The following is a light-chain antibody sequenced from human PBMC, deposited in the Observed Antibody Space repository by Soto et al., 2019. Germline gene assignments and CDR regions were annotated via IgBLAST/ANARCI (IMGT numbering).Light chain of an antibody. CDR3: QQRSNRPFT. V-gene: IGKV3-11*01. Sequence: VLAQSPATLSLSLGERATLSCRPSQSVSSLSAWHQQQPDAAPRLLIYDATSRATGLPARFSGSGSGTDFTLTISSLEPEDFAVYYCQQRSNRPFTFGPGTKVDI. J-gene: IGKJ3*01. CDR2: DAT. CDR1: QSVSSL.